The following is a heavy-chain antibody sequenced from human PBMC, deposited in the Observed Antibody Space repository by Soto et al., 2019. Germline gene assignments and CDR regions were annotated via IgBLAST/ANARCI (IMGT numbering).Heavy chain of an antibody. V-gene: IGHV1-69*13. CDR1: GGTFSSHA. J-gene: IGHJ5*02. CDR3: ARAAIHGSSWYFWFDP. D-gene: IGHD6-13*01. Sequence: SVKVSFKTSGGTFSSHAINWLRQAPGQGLEWMGGIIPLFGTTNYAQKFKGRVTISADESSSTAYMELSSLTSEDAAVYYCARAAIHGSSWYFWFDPWGQGTLVTVSS. CDR2: IIPLFGTT.